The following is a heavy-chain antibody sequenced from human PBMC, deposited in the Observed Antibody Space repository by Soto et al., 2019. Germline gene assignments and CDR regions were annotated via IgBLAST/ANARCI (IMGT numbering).Heavy chain of an antibody. CDR1: GGSISSGGYY. CDR2: IYHSGST. J-gene: IGHJ5*02. Sequence: QVQLQESGPGLVKPSQTLSLTCTVSGGSISSGGYYWSWIRQHPGKGLEWIGYIYHSGSTNYNPSLKSRVTISVDTSKNQFSLKLSSVTAADTAVYYCARGYCSSTSCFDPWGQGTLVTVSS. CDR3: ARGYCSSTSCFDP. D-gene: IGHD2-2*01. V-gene: IGHV4-31*03.